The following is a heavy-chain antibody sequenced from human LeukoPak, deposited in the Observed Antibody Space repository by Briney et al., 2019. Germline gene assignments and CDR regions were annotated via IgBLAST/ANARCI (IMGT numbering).Heavy chain of an antibody. Sequence: GASVKVSCKASGYTFTGFYMHWVRQAPGQGLEWMGWINPNSGGTNYAQKFQGRVTMTRDTSINTAYMELSSLRSDDTADFYCARAHLIAAPGYNWFDPWGQGTLVTVSS. J-gene: IGHJ5*02. V-gene: IGHV1-2*02. D-gene: IGHD6-13*01. CDR3: ARAHLIAAPGYNWFDP. CDR2: INPNSGGT. CDR1: GYTFTGFY.